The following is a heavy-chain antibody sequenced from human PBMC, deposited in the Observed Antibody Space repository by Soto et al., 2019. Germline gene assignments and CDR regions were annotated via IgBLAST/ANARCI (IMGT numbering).Heavy chain of an antibody. CDR1: GGTFSSYA. V-gene: IGHV1-69*06. J-gene: IGHJ3*02. CDR3: ARVGAVLGAFDI. D-gene: IGHD3-16*01. Sequence: SVNVSFKASGGTFSSYAISWVRQAPGQGLEWMGGIIPIFGTANYAQKFQGRVTITADKSTSTAYMELSSLRSEDTAVYYCARVGAVLGAFDIWGQGTMVTVSS. CDR2: IIPIFGTA.